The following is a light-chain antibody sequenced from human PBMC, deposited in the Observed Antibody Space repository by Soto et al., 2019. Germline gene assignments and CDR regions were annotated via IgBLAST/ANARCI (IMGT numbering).Light chain of an antibody. CDR2: QVT. CDR1: TRDIAGYNY. J-gene: IGLJ1*01. CDR3: TSFSSSTSLYV. V-gene: IGLV2-14*01. Sequence: QSALTQPASVSGSLGQSITISCTGTTRDIAGYNYIPWYQQLPGKAPKLMIYQVTIRPSGISNRFSGSKSGNTASLTISGLQAKDEADYYCTSFSSSTSLYVFGTGTKV.